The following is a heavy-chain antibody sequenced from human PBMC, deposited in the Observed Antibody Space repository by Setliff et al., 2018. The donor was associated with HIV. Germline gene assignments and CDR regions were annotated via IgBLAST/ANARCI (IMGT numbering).Heavy chain of an antibody. V-gene: IGHV1-3*01. D-gene: IGHD6-6*01. J-gene: IGHJ4*02. CDR2: INAGNGNT. CDR3: VIGSAARPFDY. CDR1: GYTFTSYA. Sequence: ASVKVSFKASGYTFTSYAMHWVRQAPGQRLEWMGWINAGNGNTKYSQKFQGRVTMTEDTSTDTAHMELRSLRSEDTAVYYCVIGSAARPFDYWGQGTLVTVSS.